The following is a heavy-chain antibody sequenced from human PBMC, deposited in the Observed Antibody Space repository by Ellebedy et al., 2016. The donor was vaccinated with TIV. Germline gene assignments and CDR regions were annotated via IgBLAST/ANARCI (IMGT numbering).Heavy chain of an antibody. CDR2: ISYDGSNK. CDR1: GFTFSSYA. CDR3: AKGEVVTAIGAFDI. Sequence: GGSLRLSCAASGFTFSSYAMHWVRQAPGKGLEWVAVISYDGSNKYYADSVKGRFTISRDNAKNSLYLQMNSLRAEDTAVYYCAKGEVVTAIGAFDIWGQGTVVTVSS. V-gene: IGHV3-30-3*01. J-gene: IGHJ3*02. D-gene: IGHD2-21*02.